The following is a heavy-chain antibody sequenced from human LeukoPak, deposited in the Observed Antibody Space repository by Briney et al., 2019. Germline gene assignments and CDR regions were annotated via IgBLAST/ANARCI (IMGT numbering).Heavy chain of an antibody. V-gene: IGHV1-46*01. J-gene: IGHJ4*02. CDR1: GYIFTDYY. CDR2: INPNGGST. Sequence: ASVKVSCKASGYIFTDYYMHWVRQAPGQGLELMGIINPNGGSTSYAQKFQGRVTMTKAMSTSTLYMELSSLRSEATAVYYCARSSLYALRTPGFDYWGQGTLVTVSS. CDR3: ARSSLYALRTPGFDY. D-gene: IGHD5/OR15-5a*01.